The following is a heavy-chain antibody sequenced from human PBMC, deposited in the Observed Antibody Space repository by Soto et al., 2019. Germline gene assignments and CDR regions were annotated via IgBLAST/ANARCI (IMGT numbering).Heavy chain of an antibody. Sequence: SETLSLTCTVSGGSIXXYYWTWIRQPSGEGLEWIGRICXXGSTHYNPFLKSPVTMSVHTSKNQFSLKLSSVTAADTAVYYCARHLKFGQADYWGQGSQVTLAS. V-gene: IGHV4-4*07. CDR2: ICXXGST. CDR3: ARHLKFGQADY. CDR1: GGSIXXYY. J-gene: IGHJ4*02. D-gene: IGHD3-10*01.